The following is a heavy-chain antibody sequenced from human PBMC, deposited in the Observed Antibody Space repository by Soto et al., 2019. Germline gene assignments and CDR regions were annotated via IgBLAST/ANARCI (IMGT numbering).Heavy chain of an antibody. V-gene: IGHV2-5*02. D-gene: IGHD3-22*01. CDR3: AHRPSYDPSGAFDY. CDR2: IYWDDDR. J-gene: IGHJ4*02. CDR1: GFSLSNSGVG. Sequence: QITLKESGPTLVKPTETLKLTCIFSGFSLSNSGVGVGWLRQPPGKALEWLALIYWDDDRRYSASLRSRLTITKDTSNNQVVLTVTNVDPMDTARYYCAHRPSYDPSGAFDYWGEGTLVTVSS.